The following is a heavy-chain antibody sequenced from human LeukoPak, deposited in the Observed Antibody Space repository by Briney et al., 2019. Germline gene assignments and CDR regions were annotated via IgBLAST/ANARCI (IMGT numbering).Heavy chain of an antibody. J-gene: IGHJ4*02. D-gene: IGHD3-10*01. CDR1: GGSISSYY. V-gene: IGHV4-59*01. CDR2: IYYSEST. Sequence: PSETLSLTCTVSGGSISSYYWSWIRQPPGKGLEWIGYIYYSESTNYNPSLKSRVTISVDTSKNQFSLKLSSVTAADTAVYYCAREGSGSSFDYWGQGTLVTVSS. CDR3: AREGSGSSFDY.